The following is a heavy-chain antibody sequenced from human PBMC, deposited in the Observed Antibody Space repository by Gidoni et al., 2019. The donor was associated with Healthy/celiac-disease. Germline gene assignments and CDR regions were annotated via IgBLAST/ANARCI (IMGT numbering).Heavy chain of an antibody. CDR2: IWYDGSNK. J-gene: IGHJ3*02. Sequence: SSYGMHWVRQAPGKGLEWVAVIWYDGSNKYYADSVKGRFTISRDNSKNTLYLQMNSLRAEDTAVYYCARGTDPPAFDIWGQGTMVTVSS. CDR3: ARGTDPPAFDI. D-gene: IGHD2-8*02. CDR1: SSYG. V-gene: IGHV3-33*01.